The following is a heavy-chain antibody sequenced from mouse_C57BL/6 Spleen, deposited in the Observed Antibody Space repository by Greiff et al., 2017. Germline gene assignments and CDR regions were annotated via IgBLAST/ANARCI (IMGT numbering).Heavy chain of an antibody. J-gene: IGHJ1*03. V-gene: IGHV1-55*01. CDR1: GYTFTSYW. Sequence: VQLQQPGAELVKPGASVKMSCKASGYTFTSYWITWVKQRPGQGLEWIGDIYPGSGSTNYNEKFKSKATLTVDKSSSTAYMQLSSLTSEDSAVYYGARWDGIYVWYFDVWGTGTTVTVSS. D-gene: IGHD2-1*01. CDR2: IYPGSGST. CDR3: ARWDGIYVWYFDV.